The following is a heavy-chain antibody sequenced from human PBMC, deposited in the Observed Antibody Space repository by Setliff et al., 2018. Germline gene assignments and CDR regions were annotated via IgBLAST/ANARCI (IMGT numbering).Heavy chain of an antibody. Sequence: SETLSLTCTVSGYSISSGYYWGWIRQPPGKGLEWIGSIYHGGSTYYNPSLKSRVTISADTSKNQFSLKLSSVTAADTAVYYCARVSWGGDAFDIWGQGTMVTVSS. CDR3: ARVSWGGDAFDI. D-gene: IGHD3-10*01. CDR2: IYHGGST. V-gene: IGHV4-38-2*02. CDR1: GYSISSGYY. J-gene: IGHJ3*02.